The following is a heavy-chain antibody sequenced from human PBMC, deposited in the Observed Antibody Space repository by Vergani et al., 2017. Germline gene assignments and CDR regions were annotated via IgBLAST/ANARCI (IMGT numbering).Heavy chain of an antibody. Sequence: VQLVESGGGVVQPGRSLRLSCAASGFTFSSYAMHWVRQAPGKGLEWVAVISYDGSNKYYADSVKGRFTISRDNSKNTLYLQMNSLRAEDTAVYYCARDLYDFWSGYWAGLGHWGQGTLVTVSS. CDR1: GFTFSSYA. CDR2: ISYDGSNK. CDR3: ARDLYDFWSGYWAGLGH. D-gene: IGHD3-3*01. J-gene: IGHJ4*02. V-gene: IGHV3-30*04.